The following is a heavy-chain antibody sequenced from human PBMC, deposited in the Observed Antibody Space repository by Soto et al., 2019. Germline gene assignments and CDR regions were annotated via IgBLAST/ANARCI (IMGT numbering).Heavy chain of an antibody. CDR1: GGSFSGYY. CDR2: INHSGST. D-gene: IGHD3-10*01. J-gene: IGHJ6*03. V-gene: IGHV4-34*01. CDR3: ARHDYGSYYYYYMDV. Sequence: SETLSLTCAVYGGSFSGYYWSWIRQPPGKGLEWIGEINHSGSTNYNPSLKSRVTISVDTSKNQFSLKLSSVTAADTAVYYCARHDYGSYYYYYMDVWGKGTTVTVSS.